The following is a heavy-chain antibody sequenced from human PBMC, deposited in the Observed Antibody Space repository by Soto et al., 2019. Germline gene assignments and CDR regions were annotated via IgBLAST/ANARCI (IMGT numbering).Heavy chain of an antibody. CDR2: IHHSGST. V-gene: IGHV4-4*02. CDR1: GDAISSNNW. CDR3: ATLRSGYYQTDAFDI. J-gene: IGHJ3*02. D-gene: IGHD3-22*01. Sequence: SETLSLTCAVSGDAISSNNWWTWVRQPPGKGPEWIGEIHHSGSTNYNPSLKSRVTISIDKSKNQFSLNLSSVTAADTAMYYCATLRSGYYQTDAFDIWGQGTMVT.